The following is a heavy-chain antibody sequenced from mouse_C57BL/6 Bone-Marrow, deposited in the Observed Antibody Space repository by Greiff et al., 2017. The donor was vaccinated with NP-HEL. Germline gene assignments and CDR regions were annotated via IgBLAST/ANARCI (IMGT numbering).Heavy chain of an antibody. V-gene: IGHV1-39*01. J-gene: IGHJ1*03. CDR1: GYSFTDYN. D-gene: IGHD1-1*01. CDR2: INPNYGTT. Sequence: EVQLQQSGPELVKPGASVKISCKASGYSFTDYNMNWVKQSNGKSLEWIGVINPNYGTTSYNQKFKGKATLTVDQSSSTAYMQLNSLTSEDSAVYYCARRDYYGSSEVGWYFDVWGTGTTVTVSS. CDR3: ARRDYYGSSEVGWYFDV.